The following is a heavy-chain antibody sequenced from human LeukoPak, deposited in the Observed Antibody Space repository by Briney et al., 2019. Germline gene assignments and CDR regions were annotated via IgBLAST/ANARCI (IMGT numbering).Heavy chain of an antibody. V-gene: IGHV3-30*18. Sequence: GGSLRLSCAASGFTFSSYGMHWVRQAPGKGLEWVAVISYDGSNKYYADSVKGRFTISRDNPKNTLYLQMNSLRAEDTAVYYCAKDQGFTMIVVVITGMDVWGQGTTVTVSS. CDR1: GFTFSSYG. CDR2: ISYDGSNK. CDR3: AKDQGFTMIVVVITGMDV. D-gene: IGHD3-22*01. J-gene: IGHJ6*02.